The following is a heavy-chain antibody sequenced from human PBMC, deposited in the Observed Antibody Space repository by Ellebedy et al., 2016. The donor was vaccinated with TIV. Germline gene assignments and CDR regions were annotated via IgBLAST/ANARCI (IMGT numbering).Heavy chain of an antibody. V-gene: IGHV4-59*01. D-gene: IGHD6-19*01. Sequence: MPSETLSLTCTVSGDSITSYYWSWVRQPPGRGLEWMGDVDDRGNTNYNPSLNSRVTISVDTSRTRFSLRLSSVTTADTAVYSCARERRDSSGWYFDYWGQGTRITVSS. CDR1: GDSITSYY. J-gene: IGHJ4*02. CDR2: VDDRGNT. CDR3: ARERRDSSGWYFDY.